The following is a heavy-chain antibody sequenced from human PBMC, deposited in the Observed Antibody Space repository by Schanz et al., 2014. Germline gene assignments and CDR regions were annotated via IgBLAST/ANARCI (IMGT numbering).Heavy chain of an antibody. D-gene: IGHD2-15*01. CDR2: ISGSGGNT. Sequence: EVQLVQSGGGLVQPGGSLRLSCAASGFTFSDYYMSWIRQAPGKGLEWVSAISGSGGNTYYADAVKGRFTISSDSSKNTLFLQMNSLRTEDTAVYYCARLDPYCRSGTCSRAFDFWGQGTLVTVSS. CDR1: GFTFSDYY. V-gene: IGHV3-23*04. J-gene: IGHJ4*02. CDR3: ARLDPYCRSGTCSRAFDF.